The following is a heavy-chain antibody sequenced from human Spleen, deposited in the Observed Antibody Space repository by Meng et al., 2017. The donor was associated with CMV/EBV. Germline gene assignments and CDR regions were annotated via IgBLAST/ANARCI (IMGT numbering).Heavy chain of an antibody. V-gene: IGHV1-2*02. CDR1: GYTFTGYQ. Sequence: ASVKVSCKASGYTFTGYQIHWVRQAPGQGLEWMGWINPNRGGTNYVQNFQGRVTMTGDTSIGTAYMELSRLKSDDTAVYYCARVSEYCTTTNCYKLFDYWGQGTLVTVSS. CDR2: INPNRGGT. D-gene: IGHD2-2*02. J-gene: IGHJ4*02. CDR3: ARVSEYCTTTNCYKLFDY.